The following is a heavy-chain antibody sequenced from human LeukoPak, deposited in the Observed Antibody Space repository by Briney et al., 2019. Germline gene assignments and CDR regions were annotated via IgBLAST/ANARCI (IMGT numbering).Heavy chain of an antibody. D-gene: IGHD2-2*01. CDR3: AKDALAHQLLFKYGMDV. J-gene: IGHJ6*02. Sequence: PGGSLRLSCAASEFTFSSYGIHWVRQAPGKGLEWVAVVSYDGDNKHYTDSVKGRFTISRDNSKNTLYLQTNSLRAEDTAVYYCAKDALAHQLLFKYGMDVWGQGTTVIVSS. CDR1: EFTFSSYG. CDR2: VSYDGDNK. V-gene: IGHV3-30*18.